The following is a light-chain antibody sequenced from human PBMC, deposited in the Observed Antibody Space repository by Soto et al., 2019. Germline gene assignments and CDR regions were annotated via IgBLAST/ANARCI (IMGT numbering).Light chain of an antibody. Sequence: DIQMTQSPSTLSASVGDRVTITCRASQSISDWLAWYQQKPGKVPQLLIYGASRLESGVPSRFSGRGSGTEVTLTIGGLQPDDFATYYCQHYNAFPWPFGQGTKVEIK. CDR3: QHYNAFPWP. CDR1: QSISDW. CDR2: GAS. V-gene: IGKV1-5*01. J-gene: IGKJ1*01.